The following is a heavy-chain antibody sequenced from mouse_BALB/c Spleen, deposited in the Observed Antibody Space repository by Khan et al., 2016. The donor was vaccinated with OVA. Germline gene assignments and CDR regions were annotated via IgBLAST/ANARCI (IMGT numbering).Heavy chain of an antibody. CDR3: ARRNYFGYTFAY. Sequence: QVQLQQSGAELARPGASVKLSCKASGYTFTDYYINWVKQRTGQGLEWIGEISPGSGDTYYNEKFKGKATLTADKSSTTAYMQLSSLTSESAAFYFCARRNYFGYTFAYWGQGTLGTVSA. CDR2: ISPGSGDT. CDR1: GYTFTDYY. D-gene: IGHD1-2*01. J-gene: IGHJ3*01. V-gene: IGHV1-77*01.